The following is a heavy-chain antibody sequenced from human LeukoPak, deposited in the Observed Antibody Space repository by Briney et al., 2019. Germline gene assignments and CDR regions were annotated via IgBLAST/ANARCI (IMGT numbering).Heavy chain of an antibody. V-gene: IGHV3-30*02. CDR2: IRYDGSNK. CDR3: ARGVRRRPDAFDI. J-gene: IGHJ3*02. CDR1: GFTFSSYG. Sequence: GGSLRLSCAASGFTFSSYGMHWVRQAPGKGLEWVAFIRYDGSNKYYADSVKGRFTISRDNSKNTLYLQMNSLRAEDTAVYYCARGVRRRPDAFDIWGQGTMVTVSS. D-gene: IGHD6-25*01.